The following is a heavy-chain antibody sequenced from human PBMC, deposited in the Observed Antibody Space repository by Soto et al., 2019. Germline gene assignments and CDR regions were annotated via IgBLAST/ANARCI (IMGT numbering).Heavy chain of an antibody. CDR2: IVVGSGNT. CDR1: GFTFTSSA. V-gene: IGHV1-58*01. J-gene: IGHJ1*01. CDR3: AAGYSSGWYGYFQH. D-gene: IGHD6-19*01. Sequence: ASVKVSCKASGFTFTSSAVQWVRQARGQRLEWIGWIVVGSGNTNYAQKFQERVTITRDMSTSTAYMELSSLRSEDTAVYYCAAGYSSGWYGYFQHWGQGNLVTVSS.